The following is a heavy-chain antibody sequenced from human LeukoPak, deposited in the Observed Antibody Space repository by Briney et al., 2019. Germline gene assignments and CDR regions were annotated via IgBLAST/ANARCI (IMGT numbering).Heavy chain of an antibody. V-gene: IGHV4-39*01. CDR3: ARHKIARYYYYYYMDV. CDR1: GGSISSSSYH. J-gene: IGHJ6*03. CDR2: IYYSGST. Sequence: MASETLSLTCTVSGGSISSSSYHWGWIRQPPGKGLEWIGSIYYSGSTYYNTSLKSRVTISVGTSKTHFSLKLSSVTAADTAVYYCARHKIARYYYYYYMDVWGKGTTVTGSS.